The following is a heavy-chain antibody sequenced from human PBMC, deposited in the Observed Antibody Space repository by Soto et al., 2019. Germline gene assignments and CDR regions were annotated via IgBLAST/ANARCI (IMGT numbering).Heavy chain of an antibody. D-gene: IGHD4-17*01. V-gene: IGHV3-33*01. J-gene: IGHJ4*02. CDR1: GFTFSSYG. Sequence: QVQLVESGGGVVQPGRSLRLSCAASGFTFSSYGMHWVRQAPGKGLEWVAVIWYDGSSKYYADSVRGRFTISRDNSKNTLYRQMSSLRAEDTAVYYCARDQSGYGDNLGAYDYWGQGTLVTVSS. CDR3: ARDQSGYGDNLGAYDY. CDR2: IWYDGSSK.